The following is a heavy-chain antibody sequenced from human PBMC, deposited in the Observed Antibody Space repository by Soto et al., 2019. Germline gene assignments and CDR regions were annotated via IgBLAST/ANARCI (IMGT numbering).Heavy chain of an antibody. CDR2: VSESGRST. D-gene: IGHD3-10*01. V-gene: IGHV3-23*01. CDR3: AKDRPGVMDV. J-gene: IGHJ6*01. Sequence: EVQLLESGGGLVQPGGSLRLSCAGSGFTFSSYDMSWVRQAPGKGLEWVSAVSESGRSTYYADSVKGRFTISRDNSKNTLPLQMNSLRAEDTAVYYCAKDRPGVMDVWGQGTTVTVSS. CDR1: GFTFSSYD.